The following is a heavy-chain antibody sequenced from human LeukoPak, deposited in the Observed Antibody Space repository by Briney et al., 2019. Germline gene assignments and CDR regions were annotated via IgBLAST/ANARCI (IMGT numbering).Heavy chain of an antibody. CDR3: ARDLNYFDY. Sequence: GGSLRLSCAASGFTFSSFWMTWVRQAPGKGLEWVANIKQDGSEKYYVESVRGRFTISRDNATNSLYLQMNSLRAEDTAVYYCARDLNYFDYWGQGTLVTVSS. CDR1: GFTFSSFW. V-gene: IGHV3-7*01. CDR2: IKQDGSEK. J-gene: IGHJ4*02.